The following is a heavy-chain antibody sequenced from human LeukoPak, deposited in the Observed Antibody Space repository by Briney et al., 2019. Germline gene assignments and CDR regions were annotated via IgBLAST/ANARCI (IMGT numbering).Heavy chain of an antibody. D-gene: IGHD3-16*01. CDR2: INHNGNVN. Sequence: GGSLRLSCAASGLTFSSHWMHRVRQAPGKGLEWVASINHNGNVNYYVDSVKGRFTISRDNAKNSLYLQMSNLRAEDTAVYFCARGGGLDVWGQGATVTVSS. CDR1: GLTFSSHW. J-gene: IGHJ6*02. CDR3: ARGGGLDV. V-gene: IGHV3-7*03.